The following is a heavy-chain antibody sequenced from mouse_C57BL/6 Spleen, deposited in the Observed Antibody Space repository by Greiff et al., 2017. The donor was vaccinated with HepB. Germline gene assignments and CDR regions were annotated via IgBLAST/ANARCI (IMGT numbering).Heavy chain of an antibody. Sequence: EVQLQESGPGMVKPSQSLSLTCTVTGYSITSGYDWHWIRHFPGNTLEWMGYISYSGSTNYNPSLKSRISITHDTSKNHFFLKLNSVTTEDTATYYCAREKTTVVATRYFDVWGTGTTVTVSS. D-gene: IGHD1-1*01. CDR3: AREKTTVVATRYFDV. CDR1: GYSITSGYD. V-gene: IGHV3-1*01. J-gene: IGHJ1*03. CDR2: ISYSGST.